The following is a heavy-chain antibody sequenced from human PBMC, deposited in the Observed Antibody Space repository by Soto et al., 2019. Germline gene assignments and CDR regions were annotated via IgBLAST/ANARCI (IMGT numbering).Heavy chain of an antibody. J-gene: IGHJ4*02. Sequence: EVQVVESGGNLVQSGGSLRLSCAASGFTFSNYGMNWVRLAPGKGLEWVSYISIGGGNMYYADSVKGRFTISRDNAKNSVYLQMNSLRDDDTAVYYCARDRAGWYNDYWGQGTLVTVSS. D-gene: IGHD6-19*01. CDR2: ISIGGGNM. V-gene: IGHV3-48*02. CDR3: ARDRAGWYNDY. CDR1: GFTFSNYG.